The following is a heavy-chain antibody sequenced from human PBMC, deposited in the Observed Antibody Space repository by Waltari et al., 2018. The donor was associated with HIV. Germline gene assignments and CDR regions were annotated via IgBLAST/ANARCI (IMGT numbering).Heavy chain of an antibody. V-gene: IGHV2-70*13. CDR1: GFSLSTSGMC. J-gene: IGHJ6*02. CDR3: ARTTTATNYYYYYGMDV. Sequence: QVTLRESGPALVKPTQTLTLTCTFSGFSLSTSGMCVSWIRQPPGKALEWLARIDCDGDKYYTTSLKTRLTISKDTSKNQVLLIMTNMDPVDTATYYCARTTTATNYYYYYGMDVWGQGTTVTVSS. CDR2: IDCDGDK. D-gene: IGHD4-4*01.